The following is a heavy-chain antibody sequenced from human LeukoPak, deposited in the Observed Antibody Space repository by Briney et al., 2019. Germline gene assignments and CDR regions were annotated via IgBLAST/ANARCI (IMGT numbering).Heavy chain of an antibody. D-gene: IGHD6-6*01. CDR1: GYTFTSYD. CDR2: MNPNSANT. Sequence: GASVKVSCKASGYTFTSYDINWVRQATGQGLEWMGWMNPNSANTGYAQKFQGRVTITRNTTISTTYMELSSLRFEDTAVYYCARGRERGSSSSFTDYWGQGTLVIVSS. V-gene: IGHV1-8*03. CDR3: ARGRERGSSSSFTDY. J-gene: IGHJ4*02.